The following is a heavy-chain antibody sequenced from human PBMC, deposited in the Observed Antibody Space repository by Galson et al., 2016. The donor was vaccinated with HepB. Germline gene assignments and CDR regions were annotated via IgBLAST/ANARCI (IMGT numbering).Heavy chain of an antibody. J-gene: IGHJ4*02. Sequence: SLRLSCAASGFTFSTYWINWVRQAPGKGLEWVSGISDSAGSTYFADSVKGRFTISRDNSKNTLYLQMNSLRVEDTAVYYCAKGTTLQVHFGYFDHWGQGTLVTVSS. D-gene: IGHD1/OR15-1a*01. V-gene: IGHV3-23*01. CDR3: AKGTTLQVHFGYFDH. CDR2: ISDSAGST. CDR1: GFTFSTYW.